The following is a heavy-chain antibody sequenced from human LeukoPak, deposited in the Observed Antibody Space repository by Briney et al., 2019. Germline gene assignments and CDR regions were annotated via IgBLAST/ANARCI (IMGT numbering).Heavy chain of an antibody. CDR1: GFTFSSYW. CDR3: ARSIAAAGDY. D-gene: IGHD6-13*01. Sequence: GGSLRLSCAVSGFTFSSYWMSWVRQAPGKGLEWVANIKEDGSDKNCVDSVKGRFTISRDNAKNSLFLQMNSLRAEDTAVYYCARSIAAAGDYWGQGTLVTVSS. CDR2: IKEDGSDK. V-gene: IGHV3-7*03. J-gene: IGHJ4*02.